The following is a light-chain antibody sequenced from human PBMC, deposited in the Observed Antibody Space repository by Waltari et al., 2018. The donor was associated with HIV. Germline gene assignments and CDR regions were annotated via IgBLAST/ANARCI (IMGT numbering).Light chain of an antibody. CDR1: SNDLGSYNY. CDR3: CSYAGSRVI. J-gene: IGLJ2*01. Sequence: QSALTQPRSVSGSPGQSVTISCVGTSNDLGSYNYVSWYQQHPGKAPKVMIYDVNKRPSGVPDRFSGSKSGYTASLTISGLQAEDEADYYCCSYAGSRVIFGGGTKLTVL. CDR2: DVN. V-gene: IGLV2-11*01.